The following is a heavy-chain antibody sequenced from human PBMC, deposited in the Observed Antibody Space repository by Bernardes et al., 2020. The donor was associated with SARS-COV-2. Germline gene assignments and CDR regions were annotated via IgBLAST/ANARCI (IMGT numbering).Heavy chain of an antibody. CDR3: AKSRFAGSVQRGVIDS. D-gene: IGHD3-10*01. Sequence: GGSLRLSCAASGFTFTSNAMNWVRQAPGKGLEWVSAISDSGAGTFYSDSVKDRFTISRDNSKNTLYLQMNSLRAEDTAVYYCAKSRFAGSVQRGVIDSWGTGARVPESS. V-gene: IGHV3-23*01. CDR1: GFTFTSNA. J-gene: IGHJ4*02. CDR2: ISDSGAGT.